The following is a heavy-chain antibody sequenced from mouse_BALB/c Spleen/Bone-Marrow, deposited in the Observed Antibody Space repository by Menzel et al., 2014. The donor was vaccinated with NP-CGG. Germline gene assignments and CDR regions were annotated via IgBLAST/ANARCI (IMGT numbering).Heavy chain of an antibody. CDR3: AKNYYYGYVAY. D-gene: IGHD1-2*01. CDR1: GFDFSRYW. V-gene: IGHV4-1*02. J-gene: IGHJ3*01. CDR2: INPDSSTI. Sequence: EVMLVESGGGLVQPGGSLKPSCAASGFDFSRYWMTWVRRAPGKGLEWIGEINPDSSTINYAPSLKDKFIISRDNAKNTLYLQMSKVRSEDTALYYCAKNYYYGYVAYWGQGTLVTVSA.